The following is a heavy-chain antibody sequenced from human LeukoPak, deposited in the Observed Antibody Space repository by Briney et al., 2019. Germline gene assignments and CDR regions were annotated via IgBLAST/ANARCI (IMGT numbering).Heavy chain of an antibody. CDR3: AKPSARIYDILTAGGAFDI. Sequence: GGSLRLSCAASGFTFSIYAMSWVRQAPGKGLEWVSTISSGGDNTYYADSVRGRFTISRDNSRSTLYLQMNSLRAEDTAVYYCAKPSARIYDILTAGGAFDIWGQGTMVTVSS. V-gene: IGHV3-23*01. D-gene: IGHD3-9*01. J-gene: IGHJ3*02. CDR1: GFTFSIYA. CDR2: ISSGGDNT.